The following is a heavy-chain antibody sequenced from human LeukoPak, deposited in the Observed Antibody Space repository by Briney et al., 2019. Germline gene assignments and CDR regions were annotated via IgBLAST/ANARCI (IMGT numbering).Heavy chain of an antibody. CDR2: IKSKTDGGTT. V-gene: IGHV3-15*01. Sequence: GGSLRLSCAASGSTFSNAWMNWVRQAPGKGLEWVGRIKSKTDGGTTDYAAPVEGRFTIPRDDSKKTLYLQMNSLKTEDTAVYYCSTDPYSSKWYYFDYWGQGTLVTVSS. CDR3: STDPYSSKWYYFDY. D-gene: IGHD6-13*01. J-gene: IGHJ4*02. CDR1: GSTFSNAW.